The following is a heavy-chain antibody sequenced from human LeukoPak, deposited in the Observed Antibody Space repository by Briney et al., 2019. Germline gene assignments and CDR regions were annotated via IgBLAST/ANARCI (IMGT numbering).Heavy chain of an antibody. J-gene: IGHJ3*02. CDR1: GGTFSSYA. Sequence: ASVKVSCXASGGTFSSYAISWVRQAPGQGLEWMGGIIPIFGTANYAQKFQGRVTITADESTSTAYMELSSLRSEDTAVYYCARWVGSSGDAFDIWGQGTMVTVSS. V-gene: IGHV1-69*13. CDR2: IIPIFGTA. D-gene: IGHD3-22*01. CDR3: ARWVGSSGDAFDI.